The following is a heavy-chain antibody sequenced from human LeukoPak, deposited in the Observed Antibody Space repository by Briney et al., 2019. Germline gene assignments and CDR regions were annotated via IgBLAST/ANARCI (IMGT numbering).Heavy chain of an antibody. CDR3: ARMDYYDSRDNWFDP. J-gene: IGHJ5*02. D-gene: IGHD3-22*01. CDR1: GYTFTSYD. Sequence: ASVEVSCKASGYTFTSYDINWVRQATGQGLEWMGWMNPNSGNTGYAQKFQGRVTMTRNSSISTAYMELSSLRSEDTAVYYCARMDYYDSRDNWFDPWGQGTLVTVSS. V-gene: IGHV1-8*01. CDR2: MNPNSGNT.